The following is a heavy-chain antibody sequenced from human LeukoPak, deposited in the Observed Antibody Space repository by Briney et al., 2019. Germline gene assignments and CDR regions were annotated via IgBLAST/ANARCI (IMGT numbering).Heavy chain of an antibody. D-gene: IGHD6-13*01. CDR3: AREGYSSSWSN. V-gene: IGHV3-21*01. J-gene: IGHJ4*02. Sequence: GGSLRLSCAASGFTFSSYAMSWVRQAPGKGLEWVSSISSSSSYIYYADSVKGRFTISRDNAKNSLYLQMNSLRAEDTAVYYCAREGYSSSWSNWGQGTLVTVSS. CDR1: GFTFSSYA. CDR2: ISSSSSYI.